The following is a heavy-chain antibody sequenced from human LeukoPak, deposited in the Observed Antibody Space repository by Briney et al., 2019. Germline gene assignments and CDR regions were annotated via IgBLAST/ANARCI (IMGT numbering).Heavy chain of an antibody. CDR2: ISAYNGNT. J-gene: IGHJ5*02. D-gene: IGHD6-19*01. Sequence: ASVTVSCKASGYTFTSYGISWVRQAPGQGLEWMGWISAYNGNTNYAQKLQGRVTMTTDTSTSTAYMELRSLRSDDTAVYYCARNNQPYSSGWYWFDPWGQGTLVTVSS. CDR3: ARNNQPYSSGWYWFDP. CDR1: GYTFTSYG. V-gene: IGHV1-18*01.